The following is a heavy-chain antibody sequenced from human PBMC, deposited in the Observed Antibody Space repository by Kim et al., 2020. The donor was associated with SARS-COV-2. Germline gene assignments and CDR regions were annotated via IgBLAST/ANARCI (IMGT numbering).Heavy chain of an antibody. CDR3: ARLPDYFGSGAFDY. Sequence: PALKSRVPISVDTSTNPFSLKLTSVTAADTAVYYCARLPDYFGSGAFDYWGQGTLVTVSS. D-gene: IGHD3-10*01. J-gene: IGHJ4*02. V-gene: IGHV4-39*01.